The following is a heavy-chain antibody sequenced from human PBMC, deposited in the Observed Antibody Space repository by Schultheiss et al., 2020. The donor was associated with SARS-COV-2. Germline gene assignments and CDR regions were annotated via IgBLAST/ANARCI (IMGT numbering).Heavy chain of an antibody. V-gene: IGHV5-51*01. J-gene: IGHJ4*02. CDR1: GCSFTSYW. CDR2: IYPGDSDT. CDR3: ARLQRRYFDY. Sequence: GGSLRLSCKCSGCSFTSYWIAWVRQMPGKGLEWMGIIYPGDSDTRYSPSFQGQVTISADKSISTAYLQWSSLKASDTAMYYCARLQRRYFDYWGQGTLVTVSS.